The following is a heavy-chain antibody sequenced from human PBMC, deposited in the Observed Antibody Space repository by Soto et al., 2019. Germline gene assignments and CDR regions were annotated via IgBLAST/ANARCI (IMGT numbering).Heavy chain of an antibody. CDR1: RGTFRSYS. D-gene: IGHD2-2*02. V-gene: IGHV1-69*13. Sequence: SVKVPRKASRGTFRSYSISWVRQAPGQGLEWMGGIIPIFGTANFEQKFQGRVTITADESTSTAYMELSSLRSEDTAVYYCARDQNPIVVVSAAIRTDAFGIWGQGTMVTVSS. J-gene: IGHJ3*02. CDR2: IIPIFGTA. CDR3: ARDQNPIVVVSAAIRTDAFGI.